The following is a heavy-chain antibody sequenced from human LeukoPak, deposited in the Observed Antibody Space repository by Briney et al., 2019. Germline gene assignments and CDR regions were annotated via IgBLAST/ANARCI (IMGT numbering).Heavy chain of an antibody. CDR1: GGSMNTYY. Sequence: PSETLSLTCTVSGGSMNTYYWSWMRQPPGKGLEWIGYIYYSGNTYYNPSLQSRVTISVDTSKNQFSLKLSSVTTADTAVYFCARAFNNGYYLPFDFWGQGTLVTVSS. CDR3: ARAFNNGYYLPFDF. CDR2: IYYSGNT. J-gene: IGHJ4*02. V-gene: IGHV4-59*01. D-gene: IGHD3-22*01.